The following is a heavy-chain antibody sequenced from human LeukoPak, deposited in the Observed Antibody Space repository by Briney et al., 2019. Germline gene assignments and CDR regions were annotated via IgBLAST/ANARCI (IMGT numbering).Heavy chain of an antibody. Sequence: GASVKVSCKASGYTFTSYDINWVRQATGQGLEWMGWMNPNSGNTGYAQKFQGRVTMTRNTSISTAYMELSSLRSEDTAVYYCARDFVDLSSIAAAGTDWFDPWGQGTLVTVSS. CDR3: ARDFVDLSSIAAAGTDWFDP. CDR2: MNPNSGNT. V-gene: IGHV1-8*01. D-gene: IGHD6-13*01. CDR1: GYTFTSYD. J-gene: IGHJ5*02.